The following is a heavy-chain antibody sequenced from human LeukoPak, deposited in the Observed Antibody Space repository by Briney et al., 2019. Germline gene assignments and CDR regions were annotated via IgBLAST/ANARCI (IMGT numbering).Heavy chain of an antibody. V-gene: IGHV3-53*04. CDR3: ARGPLGDYGIDY. D-gene: IGHD4-17*01. CDR2: IYSGGST. CDR1: GGSFSGYY. Sequence: PSETLSLTCAVYGGSFSGYYWSWIRQPPGKGLEWVSVIYSGGSTYYADSVKGRFTISRHNSKNTLYLQMNSLRAEDTAVYYCARGPLGDYGIDYWGQGTLVTVSS. J-gene: IGHJ4*02.